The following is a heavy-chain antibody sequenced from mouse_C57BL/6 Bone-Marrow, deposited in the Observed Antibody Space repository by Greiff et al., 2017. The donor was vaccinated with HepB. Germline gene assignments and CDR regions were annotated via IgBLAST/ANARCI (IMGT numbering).Heavy chain of an antibody. CDR1: GFTFSDYY. CDR3: ASGGSSPYDFDY. J-gene: IGHJ2*01. CDR2: ISNGGGST. D-gene: IGHD1-1*01. V-gene: IGHV5-12*01. Sequence: VQLKESGGGLVQPGGSLKLSCAASGFTFSDYYMYWVRQTPEKRLEWVAYISNGGGSTYYPDTVKGRFTISRDNAKNTLYLQMSRLKSEDTAMYYCASGGSSPYDFDYWGQGTTLTVSS.